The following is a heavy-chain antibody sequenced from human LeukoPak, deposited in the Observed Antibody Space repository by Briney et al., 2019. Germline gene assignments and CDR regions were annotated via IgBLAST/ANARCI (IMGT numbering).Heavy chain of an antibody. CDR1: GGSISSYY. CDR3: AGKYYYDSSGYYVH. CDR2: IYYSGST. J-gene: IGHJ4*02. D-gene: IGHD3-22*01. V-gene: IGHV4-59*01. Sequence: SETLSLTCTVSGGSISSYYWSWIRQPPGKGLEWIGYIYYSGSTNYNPSLKSRVTISVDTSKNQFSLKLSSVTAADTAVYYCAGKYYYDSSGYYVHWGQGTLVTVSS.